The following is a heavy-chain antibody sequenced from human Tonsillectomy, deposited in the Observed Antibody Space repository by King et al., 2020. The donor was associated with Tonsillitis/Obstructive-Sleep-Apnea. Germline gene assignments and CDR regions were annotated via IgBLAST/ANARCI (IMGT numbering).Heavy chain of an antibody. Sequence: QLQESGPRLVKPSETLSLTFTVSGGSITNYFLSWIRHPPGRGLEWVGYIHYSGSTNYNPSLQSRVTISLDTSKNQFSLNLRSVTAADTAEYYCARLPALDMDVWGKGTTVTVSS. CDR2: IHYSGST. CDR1: GGSITNYF. D-gene: IGHD2-2*01. CDR3: ARLPALDMDV. J-gene: IGHJ6*03. V-gene: IGHV4-59*01.